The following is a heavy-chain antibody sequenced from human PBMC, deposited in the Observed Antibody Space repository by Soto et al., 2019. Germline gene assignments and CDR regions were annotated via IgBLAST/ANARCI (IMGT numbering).Heavy chain of an antibody. CDR1: GGTFSSYA. D-gene: IGHD3-22*01. Sequence: QVQLVQSGAEVKKPGSSVKVSCKASGGTFSSYAISWVRQAPGQGLEWMGGIIPIFGTANYAQKFQGRVTITADESTSTAYMELSSLRSEDTAVYYCARDFGDSSGYYYYYYGMDVWGQGTTVTVSS. CDR3: ARDFGDSSGYYYYYYGMDV. CDR2: IIPIFGTA. V-gene: IGHV1-69*01. J-gene: IGHJ6*02.